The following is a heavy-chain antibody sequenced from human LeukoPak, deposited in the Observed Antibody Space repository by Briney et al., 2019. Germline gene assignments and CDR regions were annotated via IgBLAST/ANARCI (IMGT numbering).Heavy chain of an antibody. V-gene: IGHV1-18*01. CDR2: ISAYNGNT. CDR3: ARGPHYYGSGGQSYYFDY. Sequence: ASVKVSCKASGYTFTSYGISWVRQAPGQGLEWMGWISAYNGNTNYAQKLQGRVTMTTDTSTSTAYMELRSLRSDDTAVYYCARGPHYYGSGGQSYYFDYWGQGTLVTVSS. CDR1: GYTFTSYG. D-gene: IGHD3-10*01. J-gene: IGHJ4*02.